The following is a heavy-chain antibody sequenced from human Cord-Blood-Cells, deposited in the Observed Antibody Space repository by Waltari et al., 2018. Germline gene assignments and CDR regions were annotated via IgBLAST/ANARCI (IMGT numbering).Heavy chain of an antibody. V-gene: IGHV1-2*02. CDR3: ARRKRGTQEGGFDY. D-gene: IGHD7-27*01. J-gene: IGHJ4*02. CDR1: RDPLTGSY. Sequence: QLQVVQTGAETKKPGAPAQVTCQASRDPLTGSYMHRVRQPPGQGLEWMGWINPTSGGTNDAQKLQGRVTMTRDTSISTAYMELSRLRSDDTAVYYCARRKRGTQEGGFDYWGQGTLVTVSS. CDR2: INPTSGGT.